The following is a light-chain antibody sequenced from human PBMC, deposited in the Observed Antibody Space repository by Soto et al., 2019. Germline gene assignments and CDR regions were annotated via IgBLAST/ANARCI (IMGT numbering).Light chain of an antibody. Sequence: QSVLTQPASVSGSPGQSITISCIGSSSDVGGYNYVSWYQHHPGRVPKPMIFEVSDRPSGVSSRFSGSKSGNTAYLTISGLQAEDEADYYCNSYAGTKNLVFGGGTKVTVL. J-gene: IGLJ2*01. CDR1: SSDVGGYNY. CDR3: NSYAGTKNLV. V-gene: IGLV2-14*01. CDR2: EVS.